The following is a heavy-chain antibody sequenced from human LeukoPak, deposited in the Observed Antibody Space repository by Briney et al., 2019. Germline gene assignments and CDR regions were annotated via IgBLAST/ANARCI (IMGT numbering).Heavy chain of an antibody. CDR2: IYYSGST. CDR3: ARGGEYSSSSEFDP. D-gene: IGHD6-6*01. Sequence: SETLSLTCTVSGGSISISSYYWGWIRQPPGKGLEWIGYIYYSGSTNYNPSLKSRVTISVDTSKNQFSLKLSSVTAADTAVYYCARGGEYSSSSEFDPWGQGTLATVSS. V-gene: IGHV4-61*05. J-gene: IGHJ5*02. CDR1: GGSISISSYY.